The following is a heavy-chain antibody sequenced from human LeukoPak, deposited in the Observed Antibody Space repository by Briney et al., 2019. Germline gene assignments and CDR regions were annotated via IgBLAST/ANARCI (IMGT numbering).Heavy chain of an antibody. J-gene: IGHJ4*02. CDR3: AKDLLVRGMEPLFDY. D-gene: IGHD3-10*01. CDR2: IRYDGSNK. V-gene: IGHV3-30*02. CDR1: GFTFSSYG. Sequence: GGSLRLSCAASGFTFSSYGMHWVRQAPGKGLEWVAFIRYDGSNKYYADSVKGRFTISKDNSKNTLYLQMNSLRAEDTAVYYCAKDLLVRGMEPLFDYWGQGTLVTVSS.